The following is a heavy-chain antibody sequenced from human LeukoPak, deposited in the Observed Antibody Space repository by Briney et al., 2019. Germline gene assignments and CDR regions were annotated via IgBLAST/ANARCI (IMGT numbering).Heavy chain of an antibody. CDR2: LYYSGGP. Sequence: SETLSLTCSVSGGSIYSYYWSWIRQPPGKGLEWIGYLYYSGGPTYNPSLKSRVTISADTSKNQLSLSLRFATAADTAVYFCVRRADFWALPEHTYSFDYWGQGALVTVSS. CDR3: VRRADFWALPEHTYSFDY. CDR1: GGSIYSYY. D-gene: IGHD3/OR15-3a*01. V-gene: IGHV4-59*01. J-gene: IGHJ4*02.